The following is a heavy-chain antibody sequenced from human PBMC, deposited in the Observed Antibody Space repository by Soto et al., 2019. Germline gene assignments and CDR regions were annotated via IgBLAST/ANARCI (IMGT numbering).Heavy chain of an antibody. CDR3: ARSESPTLAPGVASYYYYYMDV. V-gene: IGHV3-53*04. D-gene: IGHD3-3*01. CDR1: GFTVSSNY. Sequence: GGSLRLSCAASGFTVSSNYMSWVRQAPGKGLEWVSVIYSGGSTYYADSVKGRFTISRHNSKNTLYLQMNSLRAEDTAVYYCARSESPTLAPGVASYYYYYMDVWGKGTKVTVSS. CDR2: IYSGGST. J-gene: IGHJ6*03.